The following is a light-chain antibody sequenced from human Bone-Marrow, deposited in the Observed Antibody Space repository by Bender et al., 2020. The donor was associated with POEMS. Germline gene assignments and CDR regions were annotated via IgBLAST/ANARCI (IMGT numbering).Light chain of an antibody. CDR2: DVS. Sequence: QSALTQPASVSGSPGQSITISCTGTSSDAGGYNYVSWYQHHPGKAPKLMIFDVSNRPSGVSNRFSGSKSGNTASLTISGLHTEDEALYYCLSFTSSSTWVFGGGTQLTVL. J-gene: IGLJ3*02. CDR3: LSFTSSSTWV. CDR1: SSDAGGYNY. V-gene: IGLV2-14*03.